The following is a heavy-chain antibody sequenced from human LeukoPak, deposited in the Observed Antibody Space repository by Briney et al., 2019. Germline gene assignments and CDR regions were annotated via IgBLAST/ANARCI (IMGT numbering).Heavy chain of an antibody. CDR3: ARGSRGFDP. Sequence: SETLSLTCAVYGGSFSGYYWSWIRQPPGKGLEWIGEINHSGSTNYNPSLKSRVTISVDTSKNQFSLKLSSVTAADTAVYYCARGSRGFDPWGQGTLVTVSS. V-gene: IGHV4-34*01. CDR1: GGSFSGYY. J-gene: IGHJ5*02. CDR2: INHSGST.